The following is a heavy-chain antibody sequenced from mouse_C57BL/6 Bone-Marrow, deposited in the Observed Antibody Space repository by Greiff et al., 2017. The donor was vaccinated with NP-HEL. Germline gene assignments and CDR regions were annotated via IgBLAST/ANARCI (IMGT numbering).Heavy chain of an antibody. Sequence: QLQQSGAELARPGASVKMSCKASGYTFTSYTMHWVKQRPGQGLEWIGYINPSSGYTKYNQKFKDKATLTADKSSSTAYMQLSSLTSEDSAVYYCARKSNWAWFAYWGQGTLVTVSA. CDR1: GYTFTSYT. CDR2: INPSSGYT. J-gene: IGHJ3*01. V-gene: IGHV1-4*01. CDR3: ARKSNWAWFAY. D-gene: IGHD4-1*02.